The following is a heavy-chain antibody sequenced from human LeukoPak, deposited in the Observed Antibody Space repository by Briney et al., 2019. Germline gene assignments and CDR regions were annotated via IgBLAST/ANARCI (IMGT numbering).Heavy chain of an antibody. CDR2: IRYDGSNK. CDR1: GFTFSSYG. J-gene: IGHJ4*02. V-gene: IGHV3-30*02. D-gene: IGHD6-19*01. Sequence: GGSLRLSCAASGFTFSSYGMHWVRQAPGKGLEWAAFIRYDGSNKYYADSVKGRFTISRDNSKNTLYLQMNSLRAEDTAVYYCAKESGADWAVAGTGYFGYWGQGTLVTVSS. CDR3: AKESGADWAVAGTGYFGY.